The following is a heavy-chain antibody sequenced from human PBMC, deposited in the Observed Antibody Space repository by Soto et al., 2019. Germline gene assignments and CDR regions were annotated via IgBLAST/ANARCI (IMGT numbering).Heavy chain of an antibody. J-gene: IGHJ6*02. CDR3: AADSASITTHMDV. Sequence: QMQLVQSGPEVKKPGTSVKVSCKASGFTFTSSAIQWVRQARGQRLEWIGWIVVGSGNTHYAQKFQERVTITRDMPTSTAYKELSSLRSEDTAVYYCAADSASITTHMDVWGQGTTVTVSS. D-gene: IGHD3-3*01. V-gene: IGHV1-58*02. CDR1: GFTFTSSA. CDR2: IVVGSGNT.